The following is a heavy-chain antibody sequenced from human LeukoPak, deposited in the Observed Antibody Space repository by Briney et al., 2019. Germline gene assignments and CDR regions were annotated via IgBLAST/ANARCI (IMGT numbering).Heavy chain of an antibody. J-gene: IGHJ6*02. CDR3: AKPPAAIYYYGMDV. V-gene: IGHV3-30*18. CDR2: ISYDGSNK. CDR1: GFTFSSYG. D-gene: IGHD2-2*02. Sequence: GGSLTLSCEASGFTFSSYGMHWVRQAPGKGLEWVAVISYDGSNKYYADSVKGRFTISRDNSKNTLYLQMNSLRAEDTAVYYCAKPPAAIYYYGMDVWGQGTTVTVSS.